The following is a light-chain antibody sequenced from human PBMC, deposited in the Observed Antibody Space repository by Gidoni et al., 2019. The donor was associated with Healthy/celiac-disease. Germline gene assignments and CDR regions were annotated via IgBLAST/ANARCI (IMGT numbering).Light chain of an antibody. V-gene: IGKV1-5*03. CDR2: KAS. CDR3: QQYNSYSRT. Sequence: DSQMTQSPSTLSASVGDRVTITCRASQSISSWLAWYQQKPGKAPKLLIYKASSLASGVPSRFSGSGSGTDFTLTIRSLQPDDFATYYCQQYNSYSRTFXQXTKVEIK. J-gene: IGKJ1*01. CDR1: QSISSW.